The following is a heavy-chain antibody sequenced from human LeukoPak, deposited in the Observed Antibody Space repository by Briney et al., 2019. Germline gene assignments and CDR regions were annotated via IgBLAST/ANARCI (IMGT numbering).Heavy chain of an antibody. CDR3: ARGGYDILTGSGFFDY. D-gene: IGHD3-9*01. V-gene: IGHV4-59*01. Sequence: PSETLSLTCTVSGGSISSYYWSWIRQPPGKGLECIGYIYYSGSTNYNPSLKSRVTISVDTSKNQFSLKLSSVTAADTAVYYCARGGYDILTGSGFFDYWGQGTLVTVSS. CDR1: GGSISSYY. J-gene: IGHJ4*02. CDR2: IYYSGST.